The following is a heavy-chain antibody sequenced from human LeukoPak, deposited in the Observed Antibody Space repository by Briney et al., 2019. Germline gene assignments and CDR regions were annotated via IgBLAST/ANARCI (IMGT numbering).Heavy chain of an antibody. V-gene: IGHV4-59*01. D-gene: IGHD3-22*01. Sequence: PSETLSLTCTVSGGSISSYYWSWIRQPPGKGLEWIGYIYYSGSTNYNPSLKSRVTISVDTSKNQFSLKLSSVTAADTAVYYCARYDDSSGYYPNDASDIWGQGTMVTVSS. CDR1: GGSISSYY. CDR3: ARYDDSSGYYPNDASDI. CDR2: IYYSGST. J-gene: IGHJ3*02.